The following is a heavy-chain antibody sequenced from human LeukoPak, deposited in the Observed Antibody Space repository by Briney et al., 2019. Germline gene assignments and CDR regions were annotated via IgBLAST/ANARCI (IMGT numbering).Heavy chain of an antibody. CDR3: ARGVDSGWYVPFDP. V-gene: IGHV1-69*13. J-gene: IGHJ5*02. CDR2: IIPIFGTA. Sequence: GASVKVSCKASGGTFGSYAISWVRQAPGQGLEWMGGIIPIFGTANYAQKFQGRVTITADESTSTAYMELSSLRSEDTAVYYCARGVDSGWYVPFDPWGQGTLVTVSS. D-gene: IGHD6-19*01. CDR1: GGTFGSYA.